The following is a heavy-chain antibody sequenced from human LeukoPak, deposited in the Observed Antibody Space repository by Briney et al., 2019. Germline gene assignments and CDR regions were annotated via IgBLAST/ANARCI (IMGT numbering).Heavy chain of an antibody. V-gene: IGHV3-74*01. Sequence: SGGSLRLSCAASGFTFSNYWMHWVRQAPGKGLVWVSRINSDGSITNYADSVKGRFTISRDNAENTLYLQMNSLRADDTAVYYCVRTVGSQEYWGQGALVTVSS. CDR2: INSDGSIT. CDR1: GFTFSNYW. J-gene: IGHJ4*02. D-gene: IGHD4-23*01. CDR3: VRTVGSQEY.